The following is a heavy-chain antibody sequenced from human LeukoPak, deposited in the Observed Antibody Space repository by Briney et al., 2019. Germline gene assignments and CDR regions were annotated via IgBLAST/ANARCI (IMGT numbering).Heavy chain of an antibody. Sequence: ASVKVSCKASRYTFTSYYMHWVRQAPGQGLEWMGIINPSGGSTSYAQKFQGRVTMTRDMSTSTVYMKLSSLRSEDTAVYYCARDGAAAGTEGWFDPWGQGTLVTVSS. CDR2: INPSGGST. J-gene: IGHJ5*02. CDR1: RYTFTSYY. V-gene: IGHV1-46*01. D-gene: IGHD6-13*01. CDR3: ARDGAAAGTEGWFDP.